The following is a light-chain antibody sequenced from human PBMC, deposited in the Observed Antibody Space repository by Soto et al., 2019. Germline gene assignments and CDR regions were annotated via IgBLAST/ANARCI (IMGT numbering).Light chain of an antibody. CDR1: QSISNY. CDR3: RQSSRTPWT. CDR2: TAS. J-gene: IGKJ1*01. Sequence: DIQMTQSPSSLSASVGDRVTITCRASQSISNYLNWYQQKPWKAPKLLIYTASTLQSGVPSRFNGSGSGPDFTLTISSLQPEDFATYFCRQSSRTPWTFGPGTKVEIK. V-gene: IGKV1-39*01.